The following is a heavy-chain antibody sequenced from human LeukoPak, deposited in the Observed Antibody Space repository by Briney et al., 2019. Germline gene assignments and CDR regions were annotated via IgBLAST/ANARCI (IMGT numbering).Heavy chain of an antibody. J-gene: IGHJ4*02. CDR3: ARDPWFGEWNY. Sequence: GGSLRLSCAASGFTFSSYAMHWVRQAPGKGLEWVAVISYDGSNKYYADSVKGRFTISRDNSKNTLYLQMNRLRAEDTAVYYCARDPWFGEWNYWGQGTLVTVSS. D-gene: IGHD3-10*01. CDR1: GFTFSSYA. V-gene: IGHV3-30-3*01. CDR2: ISYDGSNK.